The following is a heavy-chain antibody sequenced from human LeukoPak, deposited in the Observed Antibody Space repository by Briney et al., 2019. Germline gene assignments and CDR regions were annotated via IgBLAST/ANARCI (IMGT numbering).Heavy chain of an antibody. V-gene: IGHV3-21*04. CDR2: ISSSLNYI. Sequence: GGSLRLSCAASGFTFTDYTMNWVRQAPGKGLEWVSSISSSLNYIYYADSVKARFTISRDNAKNSLYLQMNSLRAEDMALYYCAKDHCTSGVCYFDYWGQGTLVTVSS. CDR3: AKDHCTSGVCYFDY. CDR1: GFTFTDYT. D-gene: IGHD2-8*01. J-gene: IGHJ4*02.